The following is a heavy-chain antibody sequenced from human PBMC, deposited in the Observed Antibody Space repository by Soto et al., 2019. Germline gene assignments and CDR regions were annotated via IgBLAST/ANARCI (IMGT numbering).Heavy chain of an antibody. D-gene: IGHD1-1*01. V-gene: IGHV1-24*01. J-gene: IGHJ4*02. Sequence: QVQLLQSGAEVKKPGASVKVSCKDSGHTLTELSMHWVRQAPGRGLEWMGGFDPEDGETISAQKFQGRVTMTEDTSTDSTYIELTSLRSEDTAVYYCAAGGTRWLHSPFDYWGQGTLVTISS. CDR1: GHTLTELS. CDR3: AAGGTRWLHSPFDY. CDR2: FDPEDGET.